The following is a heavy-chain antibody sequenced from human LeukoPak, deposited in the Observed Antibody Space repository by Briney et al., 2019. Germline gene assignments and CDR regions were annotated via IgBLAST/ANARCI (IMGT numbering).Heavy chain of an antibody. CDR3: ARVYNPLVYYMDV. CDR1: GYTFTSYD. V-gene: IGHV1-8*03. CDR2: MNPNSANT. Sequence: GASVKVSCKASGYTFTSYDINWVRQATGQGLEWMGWMNPNSANTGYAQKFQGGVTLTRNTSITTAYMELSSLRSEDTAVYYCARVYNPLVYYMDVWGKGTTVTVSS. J-gene: IGHJ6*03. D-gene: IGHD1-1*01.